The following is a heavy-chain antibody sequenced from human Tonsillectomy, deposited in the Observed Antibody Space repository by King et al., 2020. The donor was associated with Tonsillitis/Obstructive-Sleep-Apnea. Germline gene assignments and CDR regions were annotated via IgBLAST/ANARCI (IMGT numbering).Heavy chain of an antibody. D-gene: IGHD2-2*01. Sequence: VTLKESGPVLVKPTETLTLTCTVSGFSLTNAKMGVSWIRQPPGKALEWLAHIFSNDEESYSTSLKSRLTIYKDTSKSQVVLTKTNLDPVDTATYYCASTLSASYYYYFYMDVWGKGTTVTVSS. CDR3: ASTLSASYYYYFYMDV. CDR1: GFSLTNAKMG. J-gene: IGHJ6*03. V-gene: IGHV2-26*01. CDR2: IFSNDEE.